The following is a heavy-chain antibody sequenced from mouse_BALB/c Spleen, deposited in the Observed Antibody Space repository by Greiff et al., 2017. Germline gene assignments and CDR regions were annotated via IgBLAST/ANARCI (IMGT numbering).Heavy chain of an antibody. J-gene: IGHJ4*01. V-gene: IGHV1-9*01. D-gene: IGHD3-3*01. CDR3: ARKGGRGGYAMDY. Sequence: VQLQQSGAELMKPGASVKISCKATGYTFSSYWIEWVKQRPGHGLEWIGEILPGSGSTNYNEKFKGKATFTADTSSNTAYMQLSSLTSEDSAVYYCARKGGRGGYAMDYWGQGTSVTVSS. CDR2: ILPGSGST. CDR1: GYTFSSYW.